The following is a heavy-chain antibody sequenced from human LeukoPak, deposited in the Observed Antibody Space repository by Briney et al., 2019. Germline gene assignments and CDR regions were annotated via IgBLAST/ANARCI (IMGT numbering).Heavy chain of an antibody. D-gene: IGHD1-26*01. V-gene: IGHV4-34*01. CDR2: INHSGST. J-gene: IGHJ4*02. CDR3: ARGRRGNYFQDY. CDR1: GGSFSGYY. Sequence: SETLSLTCAVYGGSFSGYYRSWIRQPPGKGLEWIGEINHSGSTNYNPSLKSRVTISVDTSKNQFSLKLSSVTAADTAVYYCARGRRGNYFQDYWGQGTLVTVSS.